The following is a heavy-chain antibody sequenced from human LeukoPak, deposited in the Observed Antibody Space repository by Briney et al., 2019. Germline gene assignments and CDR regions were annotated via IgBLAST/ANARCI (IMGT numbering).Heavy chain of an antibody. CDR2: IRHDGSIK. CDR3: AKDSLADIDY. CDR1: GLIFSTYG. J-gene: IGHJ4*02. D-gene: IGHD3-16*01. Sequence: GGSLRLSCAASGLIFSTYGMYWVRQAPGKGLEWVAFIRHDGSIKNYADSVKGRSTVSRDNSKNTLYLQMNSLRAEDTAVYYCAKDSLADIDYWGQGTLVTVSS. V-gene: IGHV3-30*02.